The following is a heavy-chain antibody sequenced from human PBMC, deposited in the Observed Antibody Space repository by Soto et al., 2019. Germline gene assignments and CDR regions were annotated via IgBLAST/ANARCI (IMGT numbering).Heavy chain of an antibody. D-gene: IGHD1-1*01. Sequence: GGSLRLSCAASGFTFSSYAMHWVRQAPGKGLEWVAVISYDGSNKYYADSVKGRFTISRDNSKNTLYLQMNSLRAEDTAVYYCAKSVYNWNDGFFDYWGQGTLVNVSS. CDR2: ISYDGSNK. CDR3: AKSVYNWNDGFFDY. V-gene: IGHV3-30-3*02. CDR1: GFTFSSYA. J-gene: IGHJ4*02.